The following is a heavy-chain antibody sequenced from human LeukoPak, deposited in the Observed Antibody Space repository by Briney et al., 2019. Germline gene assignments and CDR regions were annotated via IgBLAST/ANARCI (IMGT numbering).Heavy chain of an antibody. Sequence: GGSLRLSCAAPGVTFSSYEMNWGREAPGKGGEWGSYISSSGSTIYYADSVKGRVTISRENAKNSLYLQMNSLRAEDTAVYYCARLKLLWSNSFDYWGQGTLVTVSS. J-gene: IGHJ4*02. CDR1: GVTFSSYE. CDR2: ISSSGSTI. D-gene: IGHD2-2*01. V-gene: IGHV3-48*03. CDR3: ARLKLLWSNSFDY.